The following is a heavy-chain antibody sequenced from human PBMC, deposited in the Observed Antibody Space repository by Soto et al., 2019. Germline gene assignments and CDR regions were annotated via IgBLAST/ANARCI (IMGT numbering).Heavy chain of an antibody. CDR1: GFTLSDYY. CDR2: ISSSSSYT. Sequence: SLRLSCAASGFTLSDYYMSWIRQAPGKGLEWVSYISSSSSYTNYADSVKGRFTISRDNAKNSLYLQMNSLRAEDTAVYYCAREGGYCSGGSCYPWGYYYYGMDVWGQGTTVTVSS. V-gene: IGHV3-11*05. D-gene: IGHD2-15*01. CDR3: AREGGYCSGGSCYPWGYYYYGMDV. J-gene: IGHJ6*02.